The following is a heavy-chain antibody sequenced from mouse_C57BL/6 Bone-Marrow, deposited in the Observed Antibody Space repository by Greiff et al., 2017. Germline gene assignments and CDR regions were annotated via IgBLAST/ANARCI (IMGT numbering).Heavy chain of an antibody. CDR2: IWWDDDT. V-gene: IGHV8-8*01. J-gene: IGHJ1*03. CDR3: ARVVLHGYWDV. Sequence: QVTLKVSGPGILQPSQTLSLTCSFSGFSLSTFGMGVGWIRQPSGKGLEWLAHIWWDDDTYYNPALKSRRTISKHTSNKQVFLKIANADTADTATYYCARVVLHGYWDVWGTGTTVTVSS. CDR1: GFSLSTFGMG. D-gene: IGHD1-1*02.